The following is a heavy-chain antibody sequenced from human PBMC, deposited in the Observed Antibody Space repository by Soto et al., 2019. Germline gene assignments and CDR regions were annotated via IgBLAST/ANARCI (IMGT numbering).Heavy chain of an antibody. CDR2: IIPILGIA. CDR1: GGTFSSYT. J-gene: IGHJ4*02. Sequence: QVQLVQSGAEVKKPGSSVKVSCKASGGTFSSYTISWVRQAPGQGLEWMGRIIPILGIATYAQKFQGRVTITADKSRNPAYXERRSLRSEDTAVYYWASWATGYCSGGSCYPKHDYWGQGTLVTVSS. V-gene: IGHV1-69*02. CDR3: ASWATGYCSGGSCYPKHDY. D-gene: IGHD2-15*01.